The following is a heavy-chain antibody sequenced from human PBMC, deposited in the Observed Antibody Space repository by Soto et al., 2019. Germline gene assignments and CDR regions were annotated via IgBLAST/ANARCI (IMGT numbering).Heavy chain of an antibody. D-gene: IGHD1-1*01. CDR1: GHTLIELS. CDR3: AAGGTRWLHSPFDY. J-gene: IGHJ4*02. V-gene: IGHV1-24*01. Sequence: QVQLLQSGAEVKKPGASVKVSCKVSGHTLIELSMHWVRQAPGRGLEWMGGFDPEDGETIFAQKFQGRVTMTEDTSTDSTYMELTSLRSEDTAVYYCAAGGTRWLHSPFDYWGQGTLVTISS. CDR2: FDPEDGET.